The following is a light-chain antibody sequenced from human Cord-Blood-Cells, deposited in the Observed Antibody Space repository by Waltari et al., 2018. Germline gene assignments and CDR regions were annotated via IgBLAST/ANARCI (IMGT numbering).Light chain of an antibody. J-gene: IGKJ3*01. CDR3: QQRSNWFT. CDR1: PSVSSY. V-gene: IGKV3-11*01. CDR2: DAS. Sequence: EIVLTQSPATLSLSPGERATLSCRASPSVSSYLAWYQQKPGQAPRLLIYDASNRATGIPARFSGSGSGTDFTLTISSLEPEDFAVYYCQQRSNWFTVGPGTKGDIK.